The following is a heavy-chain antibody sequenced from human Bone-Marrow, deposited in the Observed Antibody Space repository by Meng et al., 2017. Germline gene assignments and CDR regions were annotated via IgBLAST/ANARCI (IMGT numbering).Heavy chain of an antibody. CDR2: INPNSGGT. V-gene: IGHV1-2*02. D-gene: IGHD3-9*01. Sequence: ASVKVSCKASGHTFTGYYMHWVRQAPGQGLEWMGWINPNSGGTNYAQKFQGRVTMTRDTSISTAYMELSRLRSDDTAVYYCARARRPTRYFEGLNWFDPWGQGTLVTVSS. CDR3: ARARRPTRYFEGLNWFDP. J-gene: IGHJ5*02. CDR1: GHTFTGYY.